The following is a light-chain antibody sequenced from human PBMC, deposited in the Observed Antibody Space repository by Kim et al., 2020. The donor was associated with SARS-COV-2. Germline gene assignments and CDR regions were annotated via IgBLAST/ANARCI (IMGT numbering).Light chain of an antibody. CDR3: GSYTTSRAPWV. Sequence: ISFTGTSSDVGGFNYVSWYQHHLGKAPKLIIFDVTQRPSGVSGRFSGSKSGNTASLTISGLQAEDEADYYCGSYTTSRAPWVFGGGTQLTVL. CDR2: DVT. J-gene: IGLJ3*02. CDR1: SSDVGGFNY. V-gene: IGLV2-14*03.